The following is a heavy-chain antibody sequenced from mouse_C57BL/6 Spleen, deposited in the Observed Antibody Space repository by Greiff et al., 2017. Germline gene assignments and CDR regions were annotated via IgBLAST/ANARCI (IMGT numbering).Heavy chain of an antibody. CDR3: ARGGMGYFDY. V-gene: IGHV1-82*01. D-gene: IGHD2-3*01. Sequence: VQGVESGPELVKPGASVKISCKASGYAFSRSWMNWVKQRPGTGLEWIGRIYPGDGDTNYNGKFKGKATLTADKSSSTAYMQLSSLTSEDSAVYFCARGGMGYFDYWGQGTTLTVSS. CDR2: IYPGDGDT. J-gene: IGHJ2*01. CDR1: GYAFSRSW.